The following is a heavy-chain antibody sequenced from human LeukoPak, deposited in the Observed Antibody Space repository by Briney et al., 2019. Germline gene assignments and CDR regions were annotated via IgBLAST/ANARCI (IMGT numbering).Heavy chain of an antibody. V-gene: IGHV3-48*03. J-gene: IGHJ6*03. Sequence: GGSLRLSCAASGFTFSSYEMNWVRQAPGKGLEWVSYISSSGSTIYYVDSVKGRFTIYRDNAKNSLYLQMNSLRAEDTAVYYCAKPGGYYYYYYMDVWGKGTTVTVSS. D-gene: IGHD3-16*01. CDR2: ISSSGSTI. CDR3: AKPGGYYYYYYMDV. CDR1: GFTFSSYE.